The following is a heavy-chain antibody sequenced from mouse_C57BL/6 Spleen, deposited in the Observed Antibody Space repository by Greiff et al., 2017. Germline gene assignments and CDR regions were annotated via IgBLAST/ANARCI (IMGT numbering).Heavy chain of an antibody. D-gene: IGHD2-1*01. CDR3: ARGPVTTGDYAMDY. CDR2: IYPGSGST. J-gene: IGHJ4*01. V-gene: IGHV1-55*01. Sequence: QVQLQQPGAELVKPGASVKMSCKASGYTFTSYWITWVKQRPGQGLEWIGDIYPGSGSTNYNEKFKSKATLTVDTSSSTAYMQLSSLTSEDSAVYYCARGPVTTGDYAMDYWGQGTSVTVSS. CDR1: GYTFTSYW.